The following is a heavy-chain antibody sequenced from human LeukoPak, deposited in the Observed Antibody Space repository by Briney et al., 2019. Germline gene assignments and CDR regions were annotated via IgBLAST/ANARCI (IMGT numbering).Heavy chain of an antibody. V-gene: IGHV3-48*04. J-gene: IGHJ4*02. CDR2: ISSSSSTI. Sequence: HPGGSLRLSCAASGFTFSSYSMNWVRQAPGKGLEWVSYISSSSSTIYYADSVKGRFTISRDNAKNSLYLQMNSLRAEDTAVYYCARDRRNTGSFFDSWGQGSLVTVSS. CDR1: GFTFSSYS. D-gene: IGHD1-26*01. CDR3: ARDRRNTGSFFDS.